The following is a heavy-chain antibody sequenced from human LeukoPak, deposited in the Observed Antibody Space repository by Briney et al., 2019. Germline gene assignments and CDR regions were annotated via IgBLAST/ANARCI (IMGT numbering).Heavy chain of an antibody. CDR1: GGTFSSYA. D-gene: IGHD2-15*01. CDR2: IIPIFGTA. J-gene: IGHJ6*03. V-gene: IGHV1-69*06. Sequence: ASVKVSCKASGGTFSSYAISWVRQAPGQGLEWMGGIIPIFGTANYAQKFQGRVTITADKSTSTAYMELSSLRSEDTAVYYCARTDLRYCSGGRCYSNYYYYYMDVWGKGTTVTVSS. CDR3: ARTDLRYCSGGRCYSNYYYYYMDV.